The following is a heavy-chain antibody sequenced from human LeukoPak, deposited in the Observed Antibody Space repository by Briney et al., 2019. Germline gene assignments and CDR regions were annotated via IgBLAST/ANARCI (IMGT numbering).Heavy chain of an antibody. V-gene: IGHV1-18*01. D-gene: IGHD6-19*01. CDR3: ARDEVAVAGKRVYY. CDR2: ISGYNGNT. CDR1: GYTLTELS. Sequence: ASVKVSCKVSGYTLTELSMHWVRQAPGQGLEWMGWISGYNGNTNYAQKLQGRVTMTTDTSTSTAYMEVRSLRSDDTAVYYCARDEVAVAGKRVYYWGQGNLVTVSS. J-gene: IGHJ4*02.